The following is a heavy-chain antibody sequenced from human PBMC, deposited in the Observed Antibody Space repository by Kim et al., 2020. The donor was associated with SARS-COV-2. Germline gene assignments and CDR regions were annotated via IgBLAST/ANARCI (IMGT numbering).Heavy chain of an antibody. D-gene: IGHD3-22*01. Sequence: YYNPARKSRVTIPANTSNTQLSLRLSSVTAADTAVYYCARHSPLSGYFDYWGQGTLVTVSS. V-gene: IGHV4-39*01. J-gene: IGHJ4*02. CDR3: ARHSPLSGYFDY.